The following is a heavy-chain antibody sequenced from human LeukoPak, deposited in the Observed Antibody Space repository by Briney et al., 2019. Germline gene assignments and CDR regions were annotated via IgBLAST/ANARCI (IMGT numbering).Heavy chain of an antibody. CDR1: GGAFSSYG. CDR2: ISAYNGNT. CDR3: ARAVGYCSSTSCYRGHYFDY. Sequence: GASVKVSCKASGGAFSSYGISWVRQAPGQGLEWMGWISAYNGNTNYAQKLQGRVTMTTDTSTSTAYMELRSLRSDDTAVYYCARAVGYCSSTSCYRGHYFDYWGQGTLVTVSS. D-gene: IGHD2-2*02. J-gene: IGHJ4*02. V-gene: IGHV1-18*01.